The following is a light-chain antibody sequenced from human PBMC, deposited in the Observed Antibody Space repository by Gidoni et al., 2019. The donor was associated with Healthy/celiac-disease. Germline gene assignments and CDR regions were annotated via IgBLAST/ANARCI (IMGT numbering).Light chain of an antibody. CDR2: KAS. V-gene: IGKV1-5*03. CDR3: QRYNSYWT. J-gene: IGKJ1*01. Sequence: DIQMTQSPSTLSASVGDRVTITCRASQSISSWLAWYQQKPGKAPKLLIYKASSLESGVPSRFSGSGSGTEFTLTISSLQPDDFATCYCQRYNSYWTFGQGTKVEIK. CDR1: QSISSW.